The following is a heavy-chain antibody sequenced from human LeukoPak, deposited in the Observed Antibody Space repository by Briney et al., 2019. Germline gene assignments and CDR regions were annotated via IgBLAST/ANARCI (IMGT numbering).Heavy chain of an antibody. D-gene: IGHD6-13*01. Sequence: GRSLRLSCAASGFTFSSYGMHWVRQAPGKGLEWVAVIWYDGSNKYYADSVKGRSTISRDNFKNTLYLQMNSLRAEDTAVYYCARGLRYGTVPYFDYWGQGTLVTVSS. V-gene: IGHV3-33*01. CDR1: GFTFSSYG. J-gene: IGHJ4*02. CDR3: ARGLRYGTVPYFDY. CDR2: IWYDGSNK.